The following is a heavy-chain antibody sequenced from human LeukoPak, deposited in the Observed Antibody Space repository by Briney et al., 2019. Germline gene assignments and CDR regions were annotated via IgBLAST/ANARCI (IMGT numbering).Heavy chain of an antibody. CDR2: ISAYNGNT. D-gene: IGHD4-23*01. V-gene: IGHV1-18*01. J-gene: IGHJ4*02. CDR1: GYTFISYG. Sequence: ASVKVSCKGSGYTFISYGMSWVRQAPGQSLEWMGWISAYNGNTNYAQKFQDRVTMTTDTSTSTAYMELRSLSSDDTAVYYCAREHSYGGKDLAYRGQGTLVTVSS. CDR3: AREHSYGGKDLAY.